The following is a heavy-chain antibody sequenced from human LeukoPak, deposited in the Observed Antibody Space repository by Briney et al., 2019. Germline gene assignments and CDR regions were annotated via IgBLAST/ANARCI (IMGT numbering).Heavy chain of an antibody. Sequence: PGGSLRLSCAVSGFTFSSYAMSWVRQAPGKGLEWVSAISGRGGSTYYADSVKGRFTISRDNSKNTLFLQMNSLRPEDTAVYYCAKPPTYYYDSSGYYHNYWGQGTLVTVSS. V-gene: IGHV3-23*01. D-gene: IGHD3-22*01. CDR3: AKPPTYYYDSSGYYHNY. CDR2: ISGRGGST. CDR1: GFTFSSYA. J-gene: IGHJ4*02.